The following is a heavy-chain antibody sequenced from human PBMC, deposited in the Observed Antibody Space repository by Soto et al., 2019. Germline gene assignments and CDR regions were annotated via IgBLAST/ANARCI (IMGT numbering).Heavy chain of an antibody. CDR3: AREVERGYSYGYLEY. J-gene: IGHJ4*02. CDR1: GYTFTSYY. CDR2: INPSGGST. Sequence: QVQLVQSGAEVNKPGASVKVSCKASGYTFTSYYMHWVRQAPGQGLEWMGIINPSGGSTSYAKKFQGRVTMTRDTYTSTVYMELSSLRSEDTAVYYCAREVERGYSYGYLEYWGQGTLVTVSS. D-gene: IGHD5-18*01. V-gene: IGHV1-46*01.